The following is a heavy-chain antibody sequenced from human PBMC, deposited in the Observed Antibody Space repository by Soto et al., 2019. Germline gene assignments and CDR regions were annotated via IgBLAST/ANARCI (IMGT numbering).Heavy chain of an antibody. CDR2: IYYSGST. V-gene: IGHV4-39*01. CDR3: ARHLERIGVVIINYYYYYYMDV. J-gene: IGHJ6*03. Sequence: PSETLSLTCTVSGGSISSSSYYWGWIRQPPGKGLEWIGSIYYSGSTYYNPSLKSRVTISVDTSKNQFSLKLSSVTAADTAVYYCARHLERIGVVIINYYYYYYMDVWGKGTTVTVSS. D-gene: IGHD3-3*01. CDR1: GGSISSSSYY.